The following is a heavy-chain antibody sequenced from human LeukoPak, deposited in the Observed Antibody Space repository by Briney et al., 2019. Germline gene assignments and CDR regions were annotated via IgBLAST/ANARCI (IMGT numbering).Heavy chain of an antibody. J-gene: IGHJ4*02. CDR1: GFTLSHYG. V-gene: IGHV3-33*01. CDR2: TWYDGSKE. Sequence: GGSLRLSCAASGFTLSHYGMHWVRQAPGKGLEWLAVTWYDGSKEYYADSVKGRFTISRDISKNTLYLQMNSLRAEDTAVYYCARDLHPSGWSDFDYWGQGTLVTVSS. CDR3: ARDLHPSGWSDFDY. D-gene: IGHD6-19*01.